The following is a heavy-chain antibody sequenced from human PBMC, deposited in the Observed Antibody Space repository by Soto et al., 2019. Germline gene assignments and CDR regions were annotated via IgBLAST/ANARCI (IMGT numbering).Heavy chain of an antibody. CDR1: GFTFSSYA. J-gene: IGHJ4*02. CDR3: ARDKEIVPAAMYAY. CDR2: ISYDGSNK. V-gene: IGHV3-30-3*01. D-gene: IGHD2-2*01. Sequence: GGSLRVSCAASGFTFSSYAMHWVRQAPGKGLEWVAVISYDGSNKYYADSVKGRFTISRDNSKNTLYLQMNSLRAEDTAVYYCARDKEIVPAAMYAYWGQGTLVTVSS.